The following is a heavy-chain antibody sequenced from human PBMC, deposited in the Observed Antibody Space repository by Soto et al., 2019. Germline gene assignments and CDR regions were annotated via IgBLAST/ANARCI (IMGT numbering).Heavy chain of an antibody. CDR2: LIWNTGNT. CDR3: VKDIEPGGAAY. V-gene: IGHV3-9*02. CDR1: GFTSDDHG. J-gene: IGHJ4*02. D-gene: IGHD3-16*01. Sequence: GGSQRLSCAASGFTSDDHGMHWVRQAPGKGLEWVSGLIWNTGNTGYADSVKGRFTISRDNAKNSLYLQMNSLRVEDTAFYYCVKDIEPGGAAYWGQGTLVTVSS.